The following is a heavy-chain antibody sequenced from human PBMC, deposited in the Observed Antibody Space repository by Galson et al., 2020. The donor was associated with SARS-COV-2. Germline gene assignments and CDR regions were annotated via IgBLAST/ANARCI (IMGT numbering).Heavy chain of an antibody. CDR3: ARVAYGDYNYGLDV. Sequence: SETLSLTCTVSGGSISSYYWSWIRQPPGKELEWIGHIYSDGDTNYNPSPRSRVTMSVDRSKNQFSLNLSSVTAADTAVYYCARVAYGDYNYGLDVWGQGTTVNVSS. CDR1: GGSISSYY. J-gene: IGHJ6*02. V-gene: IGHV4-59*01. CDR2: IYSDGDT. D-gene: IGHD4-17*01.